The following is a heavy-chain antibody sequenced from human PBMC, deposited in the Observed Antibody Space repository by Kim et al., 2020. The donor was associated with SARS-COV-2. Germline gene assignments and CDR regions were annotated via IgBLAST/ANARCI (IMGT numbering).Heavy chain of an antibody. V-gene: IGHV1-2*02. J-gene: IGHJ5*02. CDR1: GYTFTGYY. CDR3: AREGANWENWFDP. Sequence: ASVKVSCKASGYTFTGYYMHWVRQAPGQGLEWMGWINPNSGGTNYAQKFQGRVTMTRDTSISTAYMELSRLRSDDTAVYYCAREGANWENWFDPWGQGTLVTVSS. CDR2: INPNSGGT. D-gene: IGHD1-1*01.